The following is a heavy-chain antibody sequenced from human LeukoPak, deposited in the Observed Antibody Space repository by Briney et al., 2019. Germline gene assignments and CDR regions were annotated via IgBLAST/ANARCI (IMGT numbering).Heavy chain of an antibody. CDR2: IIPMFGTA. CDR3: ARLLGCNYSTQRALDAFDI. D-gene: IGHD4-11*01. CDR1: GGTFSSYG. V-gene: IGHV1-69*13. Sequence: GASVKVPCKASGGTFSSYGISWVRQALGQGLEWMGGIIPMFGTANYAQKFQGRVTITADESTSTAYMELSSLRSEDTAVYYCARLLGCNYSTQRALDAFDIWGQGTMVTVSS. J-gene: IGHJ3*02.